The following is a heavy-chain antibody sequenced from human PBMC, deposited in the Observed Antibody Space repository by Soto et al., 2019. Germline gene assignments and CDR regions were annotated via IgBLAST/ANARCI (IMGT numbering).Heavy chain of an antibody. V-gene: IGHV4-34*01. CDR3: ARGGGRSYYYGSWSYYAILDY. CDR1: GGSFSGYY. D-gene: IGHD3-10*01. J-gene: IGHJ4*02. Sequence: QVQLQPWGAGLLKPSETLSLTCAVYGGSFSGYYWSWIRQPPGKGLEWIGEINHSGSTNYNPSLKSRVTISVDTSKNQFSLKLSSVTAADTSVYYCARGGGRSYYYGSWSYYAILDYWGQGTLVTVSS. CDR2: INHSGST.